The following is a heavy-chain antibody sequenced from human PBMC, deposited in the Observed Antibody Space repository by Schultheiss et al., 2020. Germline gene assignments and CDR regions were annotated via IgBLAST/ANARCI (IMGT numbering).Heavy chain of an antibody. D-gene: IGHD3-10*01. CDR3: ARLYYGSGREYYYYYGMDV. Sequence: SETLSLTCAVSGGSISSGGYSWSWIRQPAGKGLEWIGRIYTSGSTNYNPSLKSRVTISVDTSKNQFSLKLSSVTAADTAVYYCARLYYGSGREYYYYYGMDVWGQGTTVTVSS. J-gene: IGHJ6*02. V-gene: IGHV4-61*02. CDR2: IYTSGST. CDR1: GGSISSGGYS.